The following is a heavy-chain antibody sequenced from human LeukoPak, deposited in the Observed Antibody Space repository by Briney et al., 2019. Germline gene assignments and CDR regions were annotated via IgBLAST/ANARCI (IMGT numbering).Heavy chain of an antibody. D-gene: IGHD3-22*01. V-gene: IGHV1-8*01. Sequence: APVKVSCKASGYTFTSYDINWVRQATGQGLEWMGWMNPNSGNTGYAQKFQGRVTMTRNTSISTAYMELSSLRSEDTAVYYCATGYYDISPYENWFDPWGQGTLVTVSS. CDR3: ATGYYDISPYENWFDP. CDR2: MNPNSGNT. CDR1: GYTFTSYD. J-gene: IGHJ5*02.